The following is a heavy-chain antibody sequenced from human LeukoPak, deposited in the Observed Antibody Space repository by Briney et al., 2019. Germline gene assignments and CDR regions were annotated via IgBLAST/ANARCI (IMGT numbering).Heavy chain of an antibody. CDR2: IYTSGST. CDR3: ARRDLRGVYLGGTFDP. Sequence: PSETLSLTCTVSGGSISSGSYYWSWIRQPAGKGLEWIGRIYTSGSTNYNPSLKSRVTISLDTSKNQFSLKLSSVTAADTAVYYCARRDLRGVYLGGTFDPWGQGTLVTVSS. CDR1: GGSISSGSYY. V-gene: IGHV4-61*02. J-gene: IGHJ5*02. D-gene: IGHD3-10*01.